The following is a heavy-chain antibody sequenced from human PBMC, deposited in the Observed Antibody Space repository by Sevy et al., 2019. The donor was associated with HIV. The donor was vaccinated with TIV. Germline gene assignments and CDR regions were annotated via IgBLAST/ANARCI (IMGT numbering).Heavy chain of an antibody. J-gene: IGHJ5*02. Sequence: SQTLSLTCAISGDSVSSNSAAWNWIRQSPSRGLEWLGRTYYWSKWYNDYAVSVKSRITINPDTSKNQFSLQLNSVTPEDTAVYYCARDRSAAGWEPSYNWFDPWGQGTLVTVSS. CDR1: GDSVSSNSAA. CDR2: TYYWSKWYN. CDR3: ARDRSAAGWEPSYNWFDP. D-gene: IGHD1-26*01. V-gene: IGHV6-1*01.